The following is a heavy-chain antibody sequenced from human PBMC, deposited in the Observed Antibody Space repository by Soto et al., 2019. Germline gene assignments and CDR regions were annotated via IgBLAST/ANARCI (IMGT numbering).Heavy chain of an antibody. CDR2: INQDGSEK. J-gene: IGHJ4*02. D-gene: IGHD4-17*01. CDR1: GFTFRSYW. CDR3: AGEMPYGDSHDY. Sequence: GGSLRLSCAVSGFTFRSYWMSWVRQAPGKGLEWVANINQDGSEKYYVDSVKGRFTISRDNARNSLYLQMNSLRAEDTAVYYCAGEMPYGDSHDYWGQGTLVTVSS. V-gene: IGHV3-7*03.